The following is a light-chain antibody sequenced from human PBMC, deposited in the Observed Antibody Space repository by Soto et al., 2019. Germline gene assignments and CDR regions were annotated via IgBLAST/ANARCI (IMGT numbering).Light chain of an antibody. CDR1: QSITTY. CDR2: AAS. CDR3: QQGDSTVVT. J-gene: IGKJ4*01. V-gene: IGKV1-39*01. Sequence: DIQMTQSPSSLSASVGDRVTITCRASQSITTYLNWYQQKPGKAPELLIYAASSLQSGVPSRFSGGGSGTDFTIIIGSLQPEDFATYYCQQGDSTVVTFGGVNKVEIQ.